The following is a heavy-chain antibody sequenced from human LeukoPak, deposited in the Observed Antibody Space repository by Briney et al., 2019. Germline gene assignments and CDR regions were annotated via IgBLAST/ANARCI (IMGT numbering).Heavy chain of an antibody. CDR1: GGSFSDFY. V-gene: IGHV4-34*01. Sequence: SETLSLTCAVYGGSFSDFYWSWIRQPPGKGLEWIAEINHTGSTNYNPSLKRRVNISVNMSNNQFSLKLSSVTAADAAVYYCARRVRGVNDAFDIWAQGTMVTVSS. CDR3: ARRVRGVNDAFDI. D-gene: IGHD3-10*01. J-gene: IGHJ3*02. CDR2: INHTGST.